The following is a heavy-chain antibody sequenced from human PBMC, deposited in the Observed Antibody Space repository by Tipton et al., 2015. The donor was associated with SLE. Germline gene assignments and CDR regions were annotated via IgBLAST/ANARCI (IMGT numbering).Heavy chain of an antibody. CDR2: IYYGGNT. CDR3: ASLYGDYEGDAFDF. D-gene: IGHD4-17*01. CDR1: GGSISSSSYY. V-gene: IGHV4-39*07. J-gene: IGHJ3*01. Sequence: TLSLTCTVSGGSISSSSYYWGWIRQPPGKGLEWIGNIYYGGNTYYNPSLQSPVFISVDTSKNQFSLRLASVTAADTAVYYCASLYGDYEGDAFDFWGQGTLVTVSS.